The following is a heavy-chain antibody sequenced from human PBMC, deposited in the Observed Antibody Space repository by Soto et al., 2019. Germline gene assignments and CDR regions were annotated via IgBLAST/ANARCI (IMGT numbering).Heavy chain of an antibody. CDR3: ARDVRRGYCTNGVCPMRGNWFDP. CDR1: GFTFSSYS. J-gene: IGHJ5*02. Sequence: GGSLRLSCAASGFTFSSYSMNWVRQAPGKGLEWVSYISSSSSTIYYADSVKGRFTISRDNAKNSLYLQMNSLRDEDTAVYYCARDVRRGYCTNGVCPMRGNWFDPWGQGTLVTVSS. D-gene: IGHD2-8*01. V-gene: IGHV3-48*02. CDR2: ISSSSSTI.